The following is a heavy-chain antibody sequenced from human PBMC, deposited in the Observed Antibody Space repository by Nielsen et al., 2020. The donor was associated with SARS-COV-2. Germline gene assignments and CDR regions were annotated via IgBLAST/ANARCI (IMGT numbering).Heavy chain of an antibody. D-gene: IGHD3-3*01. CDR2: ISGSGGSP. J-gene: IGHJ4*02. CDR1: GFTFTNYA. Sequence: GGSLRFSCAASGFTFTNYAMSWVRQAPGKGLEWVSAISGSGGSPYYADSVTGRFTISRDNSKNTLNLQMNSLRAEDTAVYYCAKGRDITIFGVVIDYWGQGTLVSVSS. V-gene: IGHV3-23*01. CDR3: AKGRDITIFGVVIDY.